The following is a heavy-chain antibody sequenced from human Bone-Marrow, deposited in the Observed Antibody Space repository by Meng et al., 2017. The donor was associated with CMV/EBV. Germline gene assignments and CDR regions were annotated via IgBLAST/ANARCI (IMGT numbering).Heavy chain of an antibody. CDR1: GFTFSSYA. J-gene: IGHJ5*02. V-gene: IGHV3-30-3*01. D-gene: IGHD2-2*02. CDR3: ARVMTRSGYCSSTSCYKLPANNWFDP. Sequence: GESLKISCAASGFTFSSYAMHWVRQAPGKGLEWVAVISYDGSNKYYADSVKGRFTISRDNSKNTLYLQMNSLRAEDTAVYYCARVMTRSGYCSSTSCYKLPANNWFDPWGQGTLVTLAS. CDR2: ISYDGSNK.